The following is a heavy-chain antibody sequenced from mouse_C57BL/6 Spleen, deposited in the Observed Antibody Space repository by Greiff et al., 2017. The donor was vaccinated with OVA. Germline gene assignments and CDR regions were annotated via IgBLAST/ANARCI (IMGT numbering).Heavy chain of an antibody. CDR1: GYTFTDYY. D-gene: IGHD3-1*01. CDR3: ARSGPKSFAY. Sequence: VQLQQSGPELVKPGASVKISCKASGYTFTDYYMNWVKQSHGKSLEWIGDINPNNGGTSYNQKFKGKATLTVDKSSSTAYMELRSLTSEDSAVYYCARSGPKSFAYWGQGTLVTVSA. J-gene: IGHJ3*01. V-gene: IGHV1-26*01. CDR2: INPNNGGT.